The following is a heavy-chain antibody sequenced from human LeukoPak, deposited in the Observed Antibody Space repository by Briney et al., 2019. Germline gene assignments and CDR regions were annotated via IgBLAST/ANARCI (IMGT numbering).Heavy chain of an antibody. CDR1: GFTFSAFN. V-gene: IGHV3-30*18. CDR3: AKIPAAIPRGAFDL. Sequence: GGSLRLSCAAAGFTFSAFNIHWVRQAPGKGLEWVAVISYDGSNKYYADSVKGRFTISRDNSKTTLFLQMNSLRADDTAVYFCAKIPAAIPRGAFDLWGQGTVVTVSS. D-gene: IGHD2-2*01. J-gene: IGHJ3*01. CDR2: ISYDGSNK.